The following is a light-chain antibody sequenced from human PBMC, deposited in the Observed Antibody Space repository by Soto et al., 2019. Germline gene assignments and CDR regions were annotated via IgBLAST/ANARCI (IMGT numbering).Light chain of an antibody. Sequence: DIQVTQSPSSLSASVGDRVTITCRASQTISSWLAWYQQKPGKAPNLLIYKASSLESGVPPRFSGSGSGTEFTLTISCLQSEDFATYYCQQYYSYPPTFGQGTKVDI. V-gene: IGKV1-5*03. CDR2: KAS. J-gene: IGKJ1*01. CDR1: QTISSW. CDR3: QQYYSYPPT.